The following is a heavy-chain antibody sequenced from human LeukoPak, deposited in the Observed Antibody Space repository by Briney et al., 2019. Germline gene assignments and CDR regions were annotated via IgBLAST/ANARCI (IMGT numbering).Heavy chain of an antibody. CDR3: ARDRIVGAIDY. Sequence: GGSLRLSCAASGFTFSSYWMSWVRQAPGKGLEWVANIKQDGSEKYYVDSVKGRFTISRDNAKNSLYLQMNSLRVEDTAVYYCARDRIVGAIDYWGQGTLVTVSS. D-gene: IGHD1-26*01. J-gene: IGHJ4*02. CDR1: GFTFSSYW. CDR2: IKQDGSEK. V-gene: IGHV3-7*01.